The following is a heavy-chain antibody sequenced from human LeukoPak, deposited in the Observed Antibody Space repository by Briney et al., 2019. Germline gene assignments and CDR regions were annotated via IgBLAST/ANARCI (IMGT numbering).Heavy chain of an antibody. J-gene: IGHJ6*02. CDR1: GFTFSNYN. V-gene: IGHV3-7*03. D-gene: IGHD3-16*01. CDR3: ARGGGLDV. CDR2: INHNGNVN. Sequence: GGSLRLSCTASGFTFSNYNMNWVRQAPGKGVEWVASINHNGNVNYYVDSVKGRFTISRDNAKNSLYLQMSNLRAEDTAVYFCARGGGLDVWGQGATVTVSS.